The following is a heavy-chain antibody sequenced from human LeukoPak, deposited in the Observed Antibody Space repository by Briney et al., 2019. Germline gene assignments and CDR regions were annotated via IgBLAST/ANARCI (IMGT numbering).Heavy chain of an antibody. CDR3: ARAKRITIFGVAPRGNWSDP. D-gene: IGHD3-3*01. J-gene: IGHJ5*02. V-gene: IGHV4-34*01. Sequence: SETLSLTCAVYGGSFSGYYWSWIRQPPGKGLEWIGEINHSGSTNYNPSLKSRVTISVDTSKNQFSLKLSSVTAADTAVYYCARAKRITIFGVAPRGNWSDPWGQGTLVTVSS. CDR1: GGSFSGYY. CDR2: INHSGST.